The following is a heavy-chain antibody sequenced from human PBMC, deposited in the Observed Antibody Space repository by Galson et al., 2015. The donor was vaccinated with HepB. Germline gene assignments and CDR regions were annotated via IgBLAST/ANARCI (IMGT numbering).Heavy chain of an antibody. CDR1: GDSISDSSYY. V-gene: IGHV4-39*01. J-gene: IGHJ4*02. Sequence: ETLSLTCTVSGDSISDSSYYWGWIRQPPGGGLEWIGSIYYTGITYYNPSLKTRLSISLDTSKNQFSVRLNSVPAADAAVYYCARLAYFSGWIDYWGQGTLVTVSS. CDR3: ARLAYFSGWIDY. CDR2: IYYTGIT. D-gene: IGHD6-19*01.